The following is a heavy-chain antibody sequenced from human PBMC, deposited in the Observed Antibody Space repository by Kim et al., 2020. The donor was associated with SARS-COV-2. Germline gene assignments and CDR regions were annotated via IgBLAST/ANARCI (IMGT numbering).Heavy chain of an antibody. CDR3: ATAPAALRRVSFDY. V-gene: IGHV1-24*01. J-gene: IGHJ4*02. CDR1: GYTLTELS. Sequence: ASVKVSCKVSGYTLTELSMHWVRQAPGKGLEWMGGFDPEDGETIYAQKFQGRVTMTEDTSTDTAYMELSSLRSEDTAVYHCATAPAALRRVSFDYWGQGALVTVSS. CDR2: FDPEDGET. D-gene: IGHD6-25*01.